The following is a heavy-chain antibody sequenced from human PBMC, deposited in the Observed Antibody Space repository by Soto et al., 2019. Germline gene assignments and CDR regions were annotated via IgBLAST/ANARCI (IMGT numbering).Heavy chain of an antibody. CDR1: GGSISSGGYY. Sequence: PSETLSLTCTVSGGSISSGGYYWSWIRQHPGKGLEWIGYIYYSGSTYYNPSLKSRVTISVDTPKNQFSLKLSSVTAADTAVYYCVRTKAGAGTPEFDSGGQGTWVTVSS. V-gene: IGHV4-31*03. D-gene: IGHD6-19*01. J-gene: IGHJ4*02. CDR3: VRTKAGAGTPEFDS. CDR2: IYYSGST.